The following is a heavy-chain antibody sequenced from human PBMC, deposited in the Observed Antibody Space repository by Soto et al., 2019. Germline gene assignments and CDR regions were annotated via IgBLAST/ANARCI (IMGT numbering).Heavy chain of an antibody. CDR2: FDPEYGKT. J-gene: IGHJ6*03. V-gene: IGHV1-24*01. CDR3: ATDEGDSFNLNYNYMDV. CDR1: GGTLSEIA. Sequence: ASVKVSCKVSGGTLSEIAIHWVRQAPGRGPEWMGGFDPEYGKTTYAQKFQGRFTMTEDTSTDTAYMELSSLRSDDTAVYYCATDEGDSFNLNYNYMDVWGKGTTVTVSS. D-gene: IGHD3-16*01.